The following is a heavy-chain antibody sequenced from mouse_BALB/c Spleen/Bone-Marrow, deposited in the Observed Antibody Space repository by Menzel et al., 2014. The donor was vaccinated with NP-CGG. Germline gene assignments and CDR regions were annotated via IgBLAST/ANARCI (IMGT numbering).Heavy chain of an antibody. V-gene: IGHV1S130*01. CDR2: IHPNSGNT. CDR1: GYTFTSSW. CDR3: ARWGFDY. J-gene: IGHJ2*01. Sequence: SGSVLVRPGASVKLSCKASGYTFTSSWMHWAKQRPGQGLEWIGEIHPNSGNTNYNEKFKGKATLTVDTSSSTAYVDLSSLTSEDSAVYYCARWGFDYWGQGTTLTVSS.